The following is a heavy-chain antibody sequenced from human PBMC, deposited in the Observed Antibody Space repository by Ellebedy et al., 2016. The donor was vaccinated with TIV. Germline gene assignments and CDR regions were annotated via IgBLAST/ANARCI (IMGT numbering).Heavy chain of an antibody. CDR3: ARGNAVTGNPLFNWLDP. V-gene: IGHV1-18*04. J-gene: IGHJ5*02. D-gene: IGHD6-19*01. Sequence: AASVKVSCKASGYTFTSYGITWVRQAPGQGLEWMGWVSAYNGDRRFAQNFQDRVTVTTDTSTSTASMELRSLRSDDTAMYYCARGNAVTGNPLFNWLDPWGQGTLVTVSS. CDR2: VSAYNGDR. CDR1: GYTFTSYG.